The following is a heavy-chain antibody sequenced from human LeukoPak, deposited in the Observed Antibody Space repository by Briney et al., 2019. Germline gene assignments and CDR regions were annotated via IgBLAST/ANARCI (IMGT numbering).Heavy chain of an antibody. V-gene: IGHV3-7*01. CDR1: GFTFTTYR. CDR2: INQDGTEK. D-gene: IGHD3-10*01. CDR3: VKVAKYYYGSETYYFFEH. Sequence: GGSLRLSCAASGFTFTTYRMSWVRQLPGKGLEWVANINQDGTEKYYVDSVKGRFTISRDNAKNSLDLQMNSLRVEDTGIYYCVKVAKYYYGSETYYFFEHWGQGTPVTASS. J-gene: IGHJ4*02.